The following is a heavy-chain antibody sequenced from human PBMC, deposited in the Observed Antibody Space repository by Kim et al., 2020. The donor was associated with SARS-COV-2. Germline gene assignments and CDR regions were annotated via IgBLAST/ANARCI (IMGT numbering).Heavy chain of an antibody. J-gene: IGHJ5*02. D-gene: IGHD6-19*01. CDR3: ASTGSGWYAWFDP. V-gene: IGHV1-69*01. Sequence: SAQTVRGRVTITADESTSTAYMELSSLRSEDTAVYYCASTGSGWYAWFDPWGQGTLVTVSS.